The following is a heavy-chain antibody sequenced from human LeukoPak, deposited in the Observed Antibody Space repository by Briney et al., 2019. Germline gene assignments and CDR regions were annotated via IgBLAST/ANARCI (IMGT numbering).Heavy chain of an antibody. CDR1: GYSFSNYW. V-gene: IGHV5-51*01. D-gene: IGHD3-22*01. Sequence: GESLKISCKGSGYSFSNYWIGWVRQMPGKGLEWMGTIYPGDSDTRYSPSFQGQVTFSVDKSISTAYLQWSSLKASDTAMYYCARRLFSSSGYTDYWGQGTLVTVSS. CDR2: IYPGDSDT. CDR3: ARRLFSSSGYTDY. J-gene: IGHJ4*02.